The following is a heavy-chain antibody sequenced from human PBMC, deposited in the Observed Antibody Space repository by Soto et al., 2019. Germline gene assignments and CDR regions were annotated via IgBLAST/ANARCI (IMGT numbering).Heavy chain of an antibody. CDR1: GFTFSSYG. Sequence: PGGSLRLSCAASGFTFSSYGIHWVRQAPGKGLEWVAVISYDGSNKYYADSVKGRFTISRDNSKNTLYLQMNSLRAEDTAVYYCAKAAATYYYGMDVWGQGTTVTVSS. V-gene: IGHV3-30*18. CDR3: AKAAATYYYGMDV. CDR2: ISYDGSNK. D-gene: IGHD2-15*01. J-gene: IGHJ6*02.